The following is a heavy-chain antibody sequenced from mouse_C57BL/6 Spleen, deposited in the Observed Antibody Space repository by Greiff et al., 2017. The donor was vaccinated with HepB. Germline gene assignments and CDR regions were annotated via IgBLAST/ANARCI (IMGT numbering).Heavy chain of an antibody. V-gene: IGHV1-69*01. CDR3: ARRGYYGSSPYYAMDY. CDR1: GYTFTSYW. CDR2: IDPSDSYT. D-gene: IGHD1-1*01. Sequence: VQLQQPGAELVMPGASVKLSCKASGYTFTSYWMHWVKQRPGQGLEWIGEIDPSDSYTNYNQKFKGKSTLTVDKSSSTAYMQLSSLTSEDSAVYYCARRGYYGSSPYYAMDYWGQGTSVTVSS. J-gene: IGHJ4*01.